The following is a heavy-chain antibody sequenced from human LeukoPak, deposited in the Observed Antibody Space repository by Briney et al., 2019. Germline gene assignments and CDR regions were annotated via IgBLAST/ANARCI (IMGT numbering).Heavy chain of an antibody. CDR3: AKDVNLEYCTNGVCSPPGDY. CDR1: GFTFSSYA. V-gene: IGHV3-23*01. Sequence: GGSLRLSCAASGFTFSSYAMSWVRRARGRGLEWVSAISGSGGSTYYADSVKGRSTISRDNSKTTLYLQMSSLRAEDTAVYYCAKDVNLEYCTNGVCSPPGDYWGQGTLVTVSS. J-gene: IGHJ4*02. D-gene: IGHD2-8*01. CDR2: ISGSGGST.